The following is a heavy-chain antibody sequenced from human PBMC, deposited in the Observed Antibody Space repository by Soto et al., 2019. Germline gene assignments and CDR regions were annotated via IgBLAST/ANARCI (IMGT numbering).Heavy chain of an antibody. V-gene: IGHV5-10-1*01. CDR3: ARQIYDSDTGPNFQYYFDS. CDR2: IDPSDSQT. D-gene: IGHD3-22*01. CDR1: GYSIAGYW. Sequence: PXEFMKISVKGSGYSIAGYWITWVRQNPGKGLGWMGRIDPSDSQTYYSPSFRGHVTISATKSITTVFLQWSSLRASDTAMYYCARQIYDSDTGPNFQYYFDSWGQGTPVTVS. J-gene: IGHJ4*02.